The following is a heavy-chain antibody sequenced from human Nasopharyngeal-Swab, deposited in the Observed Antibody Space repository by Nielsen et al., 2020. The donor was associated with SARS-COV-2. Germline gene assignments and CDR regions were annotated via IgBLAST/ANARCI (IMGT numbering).Heavy chain of an antibody. Sequence: GGSLRLSCAASGFTFSSYSMNWVRQAPGKGLEWVSSISSSSSTIYYADSVKGRFTISRDNAKNSLYLQMNSLRDEDTAVYYCAREYYDFWSGYIDYYYGMDVWGQGTTVTVSS. V-gene: IGHV3-48*02. D-gene: IGHD3-3*01. CDR1: GFTFSSYS. CDR2: ISSSSSTI. J-gene: IGHJ6*02. CDR3: AREYYDFWSGYIDYYYGMDV.